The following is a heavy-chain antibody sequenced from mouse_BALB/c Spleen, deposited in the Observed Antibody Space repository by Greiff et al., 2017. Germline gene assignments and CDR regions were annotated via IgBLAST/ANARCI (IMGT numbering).Heavy chain of an antibody. CDR3: ARPDSSGYVVAY. Sequence: DVKLVESGGGLVKPGGSLKLSCAASGFTFSSYAMSWVRQTPEKRLEWVATISSGGSYTYYPDSVKGRFTISRDNAKNTLYLQMSSLRSEDTAMYYCARPDSSGYVVAYWGQGTLVTVSA. V-gene: IGHV5-9-3*01. CDR1: GFTFSSYA. J-gene: IGHJ3*01. CDR2: ISSGGSYT. D-gene: IGHD3-2*01.